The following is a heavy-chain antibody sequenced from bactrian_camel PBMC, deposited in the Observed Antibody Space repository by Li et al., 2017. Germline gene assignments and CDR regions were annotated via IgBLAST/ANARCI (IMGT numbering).Heavy chain of an antibody. V-gene: IGHV3-2*01. J-gene: IGHJ6*01. D-gene: IGHD4*01. CDR1: GFTFSNYY. CDR2: IYAGGDST. Sequence: VQLVESGGGLVQPGGSLRLSCAASGFTFSNYYMSWVRQAPGKGLEWVSSIYAGGDSTYHADSAEGRFTISRDNTKNMLYLQMNSLTFDDAAVYYCATVTLSYYSGYFGRLGYWGQGTQVTVS. CDR3: ATVTLSYYSGYFGRLGY.